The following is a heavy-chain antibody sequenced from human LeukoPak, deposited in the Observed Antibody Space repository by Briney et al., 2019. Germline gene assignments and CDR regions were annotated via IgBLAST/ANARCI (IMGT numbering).Heavy chain of an antibody. Sequence: GGSLRLSCTASGFTFSSYWMSWVRQAPGKGLEWVANIKQDGSEKYYVDSVKRRFTISRDNAKNSLYLQMNSLRAEDTAVYYCARVPNRRITIFGVVIKAPPGDYWGQGTLVTVSS. J-gene: IGHJ4*02. CDR2: IKQDGSEK. CDR3: ARVPNRRITIFGVVIKAPPGDY. D-gene: IGHD3-3*01. CDR1: GFTFSSYW. V-gene: IGHV3-7*01.